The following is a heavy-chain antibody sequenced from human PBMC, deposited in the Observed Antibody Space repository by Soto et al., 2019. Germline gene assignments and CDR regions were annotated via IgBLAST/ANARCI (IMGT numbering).Heavy chain of an antibody. D-gene: IGHD3-9*01. Sequence: QVQLVQSGAEVKKPGSSVKVSCKASGGTFSSYAISWVRQAPGQGLEWMGGIIPIFGTANYAQKFQGRVTITADKSTSTAYMELSSLRSEDTAVYYCARDWPSRRYGILTGYYWFDPWGQGTLVTVSS. V-gene: IGHV1-69*06. CDR1: GGTFSSYA. J-gene: IGHJ5*02. CDR2: IIPIFGTA. CDR3: ARDWPSRRYGILTGYYWFDP.